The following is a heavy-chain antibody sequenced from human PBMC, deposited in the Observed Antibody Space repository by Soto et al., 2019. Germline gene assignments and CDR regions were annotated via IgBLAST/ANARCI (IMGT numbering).Heavy chain of an antibody. J-gene: IGHJ6*02. CDR1: GFSLSTSGVG. V-gene: IGHV2-5*01. D-gene: IGHD2-8*01. CDR2: IYWNDDK. Sequence: SGPTLVKPTQTLTLTCTFSGFSLSTSGVGVGWIRQPPGKALEWLALIYWNDDKRFSPSLKSRLTITKDTAKTQVVLKMTNMDPVDTATYYCARALHCTNGVCYTSRDYYYGMDVWGQGTTVTVSS. CDR3: ARALHCTNGVCYTSRDYYYGMDV.